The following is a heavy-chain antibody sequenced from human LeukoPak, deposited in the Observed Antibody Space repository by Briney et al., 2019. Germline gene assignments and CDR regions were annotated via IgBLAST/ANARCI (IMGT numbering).Heavy chain of an antibody. Sequence: GGSLRLSCVTSGFTFSNHAMHWVRQGPGKGLEWVAVISDDGTSKFYADSVKGRFTIFRDNSKNTLFLQINSLRPEDTAMYYCARVDDLDAFDIWCQGTLVTVSS. J-gene: IGHJ3*02. V-gene: IGHV3-30*04. CDR2: ISDDGTSK. CDR3: ARVDDLDAFDI. D-gene: IGHD2-2*03. CDR1: GFTFSNHA.